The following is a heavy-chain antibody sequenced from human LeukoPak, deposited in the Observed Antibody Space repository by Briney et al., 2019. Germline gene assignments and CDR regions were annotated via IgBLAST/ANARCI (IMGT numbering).Heavy chain of an antibody. V-gene: IGHV4-34*01. D-gene: IGHD3-9*01. CDR2: INHSGST. CDR3: ARGPRYFVR. J-gene: IGHJ4*02. Sequence: PSGTLSLTCAVYGGSFSGYYWSWIRQPPGKGLEWIGEINHSGSTNYNPSLKSRVTISVDTSKNQFSLKLSSVTAADTAVYYCARGPRYFVRWGQGTLVTVSS. CDR1: GGSFSGYY.